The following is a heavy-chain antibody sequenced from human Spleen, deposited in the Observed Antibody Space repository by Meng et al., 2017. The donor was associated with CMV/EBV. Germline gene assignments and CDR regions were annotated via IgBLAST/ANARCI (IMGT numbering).Heavy chain of an antibody. J-gene: IGHJ6*02. D-gene: IGHD3-3*01. CDR2: ISAYNGNT. V-gene: IGHV1-18*01. Sequence: ASVKVSCKASGYTFTGYGISWVRQAPGQGFEWMGWISAYNGNTNYAQKLQGRVTMTTDTSTSTAYMELRSLRSDDTAVYYCARGGGSGGGYYDFWSGYRYYYYGMDVWGQGTTVTVSS. CDR3: ARGGGSGGGYYDFWSGYRYYYYGMDV. CDR1: GYTFTGYG.